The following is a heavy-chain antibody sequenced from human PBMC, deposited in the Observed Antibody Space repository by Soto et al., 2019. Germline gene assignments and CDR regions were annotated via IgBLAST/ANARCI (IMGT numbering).Heavy chain of an antibody. Sequence: SETLSLTCTVSGGSISSGDYYWSWIRQPPGKGLEWIGYIYYSGSTYYNPSLKSRVTISVDTSKNQFSLKLSSVTAADTAVYYCARDLRLELEGWFDPWGQGTLVTVSS. J-gene: IGHJ5*02. D-gene: IGHD1-7*01. CDR2: IYYSGST. CDR1: GGSISSGDYY. V-gene: IGHV4-30-4*01. CDR3: ARDLRLELEGWFDP.